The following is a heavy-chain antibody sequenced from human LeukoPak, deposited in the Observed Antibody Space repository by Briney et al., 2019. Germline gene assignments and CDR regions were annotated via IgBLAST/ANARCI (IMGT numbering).Heavy chain of an antibody. Sequence: SETLSLTCTVSGGSISSYYWSWIRQPAGKGLEWIGYIYYSGSTNYNPSLKSRVTISVDTSKNQFSLKLSSVTAADTAVYYCARQSYAPYYYMDVWGKGTTVTVSS. V-gene: IGHV4-59*01. D-gene: IGHD2-2*01. J-gene: IGHJ6*03. CDR3: ARQSYAPYYYMDV. CDR2: IYYSGST. CDR1: GGSISSYY.